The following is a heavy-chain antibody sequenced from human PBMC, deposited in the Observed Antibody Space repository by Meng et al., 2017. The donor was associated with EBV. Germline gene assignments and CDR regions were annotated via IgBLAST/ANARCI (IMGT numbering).Heavy chain of an antibody. CDR3: ARGLDYFDY. CDR2: ISAYNGNT. J-gene: IGHJ4*02. CDR1: GYTFTSDG. V-gene: IGHV1-18*01. Sequence: VQAGAGGKKPWASLKVSFKTSGYTFTSDGISLVRQAPGQGLEWMGWISAYNGNTNYAQKLQGRVTMTTDTSTSTAYMELRSLRSDDTAVYYCARGLDYFDYWGQGTLVTVSS.